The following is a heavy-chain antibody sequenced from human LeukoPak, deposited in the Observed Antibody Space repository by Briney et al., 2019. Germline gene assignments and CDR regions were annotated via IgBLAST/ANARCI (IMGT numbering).Heavy chain of an antibody. CDR2: ISGSGSTI. CDR3: AELGITMIGGV. J-gene: IGHJ6*04. V-gene: IGHV3-23*01. Sequence: GGSLRLSCAASGFTFSSYAMSWVRQAPGKGLEGVSVISGSGSTIFYADSVKGRFTISRDNAKNSLYLQMNSLRAEDTAVYYCAELGITMIGGVWGKGTTVTISS. D-gene: IGHD3-10*02. CDR1: GFTFSSYA.